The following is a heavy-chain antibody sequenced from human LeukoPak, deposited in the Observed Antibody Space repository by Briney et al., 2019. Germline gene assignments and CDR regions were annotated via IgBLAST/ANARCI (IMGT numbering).Heavy chain of an antibody. D-gene: IGHD6-19*01. CDR1: GGSISSNNYY. J-gene: IGHJ4*02. CDR2: IYYSGST. CDR3: ARQSIAVAGHYFDY. V-gene: IGHV4-31*03. Sequence: TSETLSLTCTVSGGSISSNNYYWSWIRQHPGKGLEWIGYIYYSGSTSYNPSLKSRVTISVDTSKNQFSLKLSSVTAADTAVYYCARQSIAVAGHYFDYWGQGTLVTVSS.